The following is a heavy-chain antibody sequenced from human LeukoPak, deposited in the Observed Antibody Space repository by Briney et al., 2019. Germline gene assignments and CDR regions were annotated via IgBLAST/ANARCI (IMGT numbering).Heavy chain of an antibody. Sequence: GGALRLSRAASGFTFSSYGMHWVRQAPGKGLEWVAFIRYDGSNKYYADSVKGRFTISRDNSKNTLYLQMNSLRAEDTAVYYCAKDRHYYDSSGYYLYYFDYWGQGTLVTVSS. V-gene: IGHV3-30*02. CDR3: AKDRHYYDSSGYYLYYFDY. CDR2: IRYDGSNK. D-gene: IGHD3-22*01. CDR1: GFTFSSYG. J-gene: IGHJ4*02.